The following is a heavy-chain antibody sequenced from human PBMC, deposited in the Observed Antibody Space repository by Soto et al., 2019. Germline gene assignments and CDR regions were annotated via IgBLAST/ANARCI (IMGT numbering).Heavy chain of an antibody. J-gene: IGHJ4*02. D-gene: IGHD6-13*01. CDR2: INPNGDSP. CDR3: ARVTDSWHADY. Sequence: QVQLVQSGPEVKKPGASVKLSCKASGYTLTSYYMHWVRQAPGQGLEWMGIINPNGDSPIYAQKFQGRLTMIRDTSTSTVYMELSSLRSDDTAVYYCARVTDSWHADYWGQGTLVTVSS. CDR1: GYTLTSYY. V-gene: IGHV1-46*01.